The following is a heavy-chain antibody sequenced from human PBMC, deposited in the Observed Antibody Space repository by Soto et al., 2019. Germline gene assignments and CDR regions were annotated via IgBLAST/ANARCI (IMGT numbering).Heavy chain of an antibody. V-gene: IGHV3-23*01. CDR3: AKGRDFTVGPVAMSFVY. CDR2: ISGSGVNT. Sequence: GGSLRLSCTASGFTFVHYAMSWVRQAPGKGLEWVSFISGSGVNTIYAGSVKGRFTISRDNSKNTVYLQMNSLRGEDTAIYYCAKGRDFTVGPVAMSFVYWGQGTLVT. CDR1: GFTFVHYA. J-gene: IGHJ4*02. D-gene: IGHD2-2*01.